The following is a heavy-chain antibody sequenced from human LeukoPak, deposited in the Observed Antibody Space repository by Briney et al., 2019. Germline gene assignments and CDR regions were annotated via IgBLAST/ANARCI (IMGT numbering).Heavy chain of an antibody. D-gene: IGHD3-16*02. V-gene: IGHV3-48*03. CDR3: ARDRGHDYVWGSYRQFDY. J-gene: IGHJ4*02. CDR1: GFTFSSYE. CDR2: ISSSGSTI. Sequence: GGSLRLSCAASGFTFSSYEMNWVRQAPGKGLEWVSYISSSGSTIYYADSVKGRFTISRDNAKNSLYLQMNSLRAEDTAVYYCARDRGHDYVWGSYRQFDYWGQGTLVTVSS.